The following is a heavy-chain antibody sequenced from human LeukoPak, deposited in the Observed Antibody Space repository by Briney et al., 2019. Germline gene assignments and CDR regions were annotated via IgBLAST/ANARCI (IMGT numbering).Heavy chain of an antibody. J-gene: IGHJ4*02. CDR1: GYTFTSYA. CDR3: ARSEHYDILTGYWY. D-gene: IGHD3-9*01. Sequence: ASVKVSCTASGYTFTSYAMHWVRQAPGQRLEWMRWINAGNGNTKYSQKFQGRVTITRDTSASTAYMELSSLRSEDTAVYYCARSEHYDILTGYWYWGQGTLVTVSS. CDR2: INAGNGNT. V-gene: IGHV1-3*01.